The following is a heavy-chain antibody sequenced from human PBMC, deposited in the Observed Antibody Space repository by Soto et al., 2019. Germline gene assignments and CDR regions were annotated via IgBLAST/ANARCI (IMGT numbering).Heavy chain of an antibody. D-gene: IGHD6-19*01. J-gene: IGHJ5*02. CDR1: CYAFTSYG. CDR3: ATHIIQWLEDP. Sequence: ASVKFSFKASCYAFTSYGISWVRQSPGQALEWMGWIISDNGNTNGAQKLQGRVAMTAGTSTITAYMELRSMRSADTALSYCATHIIQWLEDPSGQGTLVTVSS. V-gene: IGHV1-18*01. CDR2: IISDNGNT.